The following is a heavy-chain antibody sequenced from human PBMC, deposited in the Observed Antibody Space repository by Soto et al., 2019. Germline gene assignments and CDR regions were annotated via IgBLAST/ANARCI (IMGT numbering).Heavy chain of an antibody. V-gene: IGHV3-30-3*01. J-gene: IGHJ4*02. CDR1: GFTFSSYA. D-gene: IGHD6-6*01. Sequence: GGSLRHSCASSGFTFSSYAMHWVRQAPGKGLEWVAVISYDGSNKYYADSVKGRFTISRDNSKNTLYLQMDSLRAEDTAVYYCARDMSSSSFDYWGQGTLVTVSS. CDR2: ISYDGSNK. CDR3: ARDMSSSSFDY.